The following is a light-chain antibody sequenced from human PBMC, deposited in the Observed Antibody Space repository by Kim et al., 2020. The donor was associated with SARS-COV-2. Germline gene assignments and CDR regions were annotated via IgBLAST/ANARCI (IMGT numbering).Light chain of an antibody. CDR3: QQAFDSPT. J-gene: IGKJ2*01. Sequence: DIQMTQSPSSLSASVGDSVTITCRASQDISSFLNWYQQKPGKAPNLLLYSTTSLETGVPPRFSGSGSGTDFTLTISSLQPEDFGTYFYQQAFDSPTFGQGTKLEI. CDR2: STT. CDR1: QDISSF. V-gene: IGKV1-39*01.